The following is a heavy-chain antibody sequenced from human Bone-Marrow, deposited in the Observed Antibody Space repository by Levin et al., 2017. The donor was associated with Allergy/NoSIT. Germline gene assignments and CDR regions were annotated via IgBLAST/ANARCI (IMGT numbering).Heavy chain of an antibody. CDR3: ARRQSSGYGYDL. J-gene: IGHJ5*02. Sequence: TGGSLRLSCGTSGFTLSNYGMTWVRQAPGKGLEWVASISSSGGSTSYADSVKGRFTISRDNSNNTVHLEMNSLRGEDTAVFYCARRQSSGYGYDLWGQGSLVTVSS. V-gene: IGHV3-23*01. CDR1: GFTLSNYG. D-gene: IGHD5-12*01. CDR2: ISSSGGST.